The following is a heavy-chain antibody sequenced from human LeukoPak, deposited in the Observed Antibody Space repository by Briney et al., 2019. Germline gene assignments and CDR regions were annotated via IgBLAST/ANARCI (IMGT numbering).Heavy chain of an antibody. CDR3: AAVVVAETNYHFDY. CDR2: FYYSGDH. J-gene: IGHJ4*02. CDR1: SYSINGAYY. V-gene: IGHV4-38-2*02. Sequence: SETLSLTCTVSSYSINGAYYWGWIRQPPGKGLEWIGSFYYSGDHYYNPSIKSRVTISVDTSKNQFSLKLSSVTAADTAVYYCAAVVVAETNYHFDYWGQGTLVTVSS. D-gene: IGHD2-15*01.